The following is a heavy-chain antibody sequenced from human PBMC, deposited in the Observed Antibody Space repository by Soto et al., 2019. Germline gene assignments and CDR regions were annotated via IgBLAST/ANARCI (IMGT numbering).Heavy chain of an antibody. CDR3: ARGPGSPRYYNGMDV. CDR1: GFTLSNHG. J-gene: IGHJ6*02. D-gene: IGHD3-10*01. V-gene: IGHV3-13*01. Sequence: GGSLRLSCAASGFTLSNHGMYWVRQATGKSLEWVSAIGIGGDTYYPASVKGRFTISRQNAKNSLYLQMNNLRAGDTAVYYCARGPGSPRYYNGMDVWGQGTTVTVSS. CDR2: IGIGGDT.